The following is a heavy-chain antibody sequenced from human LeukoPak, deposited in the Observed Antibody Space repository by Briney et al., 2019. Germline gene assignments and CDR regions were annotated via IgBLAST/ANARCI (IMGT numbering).Heavy chain of an antibody. CDR1: GYTFTGYY. CDR2: INPNSGGT. J-gene: IGHJ6*03. CDR3: ARTLPRYYYYYMDV. Sequence: ASVKVSCKASGYTFTGYYMHWVRQAPGQGLEWMGWINPNSGGTNYAQKFQGRVTMTRDTSISTAYMELSRLRSDDTAVYYCARTLPRYYYYYMDVWGKGTTVTVSS. V-gene: IGHV1-2*02.